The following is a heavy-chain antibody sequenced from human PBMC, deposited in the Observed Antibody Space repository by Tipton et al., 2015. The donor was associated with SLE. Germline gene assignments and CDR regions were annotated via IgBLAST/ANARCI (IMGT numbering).Heavy chain of an antibody. V-gene: IGHV4-59*11. CDR2: ISYTGNT. J-gene: IGHJ2*01. Sequence: TLSLTCTVSGASISTHYWSWIRQPPGKGLEWIGYISYTGNTNFNPSLKSRVTMSVATSKNQFSLRLTSVTAADTAMYYCARDSAVNSWYFDLWGRGTLVTVSS. D-gene: IGHD4-23*01. CDR3: ARDSAVNSWYFDL. CDR1: GASISTHY.